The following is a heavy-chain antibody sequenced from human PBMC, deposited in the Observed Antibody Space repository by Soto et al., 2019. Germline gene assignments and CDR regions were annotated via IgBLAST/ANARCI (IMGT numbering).Heavy chain of an antibody. V-gene: IGHV1-18*04. J-gene: IGHJ6*02. Sequence: ASVKVTCKAFGYTFTTYGINWVRQAPGQGLEWMGWVSPYNGDTTYAQKVQGRVTMTTDTSTRTAYLELRSLRSDDTAVYYCAREVGHMDVWGQGTTVTVSS. CDR2: VSPYNGDT. CDR1: GYTFTTYG. CDR3: AREVGHMDV. D-gene: IGHD2-2*01.